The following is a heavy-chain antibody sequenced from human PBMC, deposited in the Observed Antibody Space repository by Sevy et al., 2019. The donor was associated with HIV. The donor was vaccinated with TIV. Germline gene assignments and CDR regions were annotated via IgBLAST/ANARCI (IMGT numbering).Heavy chain of an antibody. CDR3: ARAGGINWFYYYYGMDV. V-gene: IGHV3-23*01. Sequence: GGSLRLSCAASGFTFSDYAMSWVRQAPGKGLEWVSVISGFGDRTYYADSVRGRFSISRDNSENTLHLQMNSLRAEDTAVYYCARAGGINWFYYYYGMDVWGQGTTVTVSS. CDR2: ISGFGDRT. CDR1: GFTFSDYA. J-gene: IGHJ6*02. D-gene: IGHD1-1*01.